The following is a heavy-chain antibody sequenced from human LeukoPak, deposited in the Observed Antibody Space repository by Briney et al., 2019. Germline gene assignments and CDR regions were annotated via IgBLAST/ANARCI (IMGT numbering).Heavy chain of an antibody. D-gene: IGHD2-15*01. CDR2: ISTSSSYT. V-gene: IGHV3-11*03. CDR1: GFTFSDYY. CDR3: TRHPAEGDY. Sequence: GGSLRLSRAASGFTFSDYYMTWIRQAPGKGLEWVSYISTSSSYTNYADSVKGRFTISRDNAKNSLYLQMDSLRAEDTAVYYCTRHPAEGDYWGQGTLVTVSS. J-gene: IGHJ4*02.